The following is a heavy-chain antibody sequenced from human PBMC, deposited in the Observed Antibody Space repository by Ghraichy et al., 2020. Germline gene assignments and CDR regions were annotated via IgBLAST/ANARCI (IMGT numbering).Heavy chain of an antibody. J-gene: IGHJ4*02. V-gene: IGHV4-34*01. D-gene: IGHD6-13*01. Sequence: SETLSLTCAVYGGSFSGYYWSWIRQPPGKGLEWIGEINLSGSTNYNPSLKSRVTISVDTSKNQFSLKLSSVTAADTAVYYCARVNIAAAGTRPPDYWGQGTLVTVSS. CDR1: GGSFSGYY. CDR2: INLSGST. CDR3: ARVNIAAAGTRPPDY.